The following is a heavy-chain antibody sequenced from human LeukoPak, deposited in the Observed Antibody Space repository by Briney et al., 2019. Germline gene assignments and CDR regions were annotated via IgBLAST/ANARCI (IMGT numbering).Heavy chain of an antibody. CDR2: IKSKTDGGTT. J-gene: IGHJ4*02. CDR3: TTRYCSGGRCDY. V-gene: IGHV3-15*01. CDR1: GFTFSNAW. Sequence: PGRSLRLSCAASGFTFSNAWMNWVRQAPGEWMEWGGRIKSKTDGGTTDYAAPVKGRFTISRDDSKTTLYLQMNSLKTEDTAVYYCTTRYCSGGRCDYWGQGTLVTVSS. D-gene: IGHD2-15*01.